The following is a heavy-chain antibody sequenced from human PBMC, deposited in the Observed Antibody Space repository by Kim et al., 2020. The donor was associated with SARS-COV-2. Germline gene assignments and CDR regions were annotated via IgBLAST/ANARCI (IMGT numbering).Heavy chain of an antibody. Sequence: GGSLRLSCTASGFTFGDYAMSWFRQAPGKGLEWVGFIRSKAYGGTTEYAASVKGRFTISRDDSKSIAYLQMNSLKTEDTAVYYCTARTIHSGSYFNYYYGMDVWGQGTTVTVSS. D-gene: IGHD3-10*01. CDR2: IRSKAYGGTT. V-gene: IGHV3-49*03. CDR1: GFTFGDYA. CDR3: TARTIHSGSYFNYYYGMDV. J-gene: IGHJ6*02.